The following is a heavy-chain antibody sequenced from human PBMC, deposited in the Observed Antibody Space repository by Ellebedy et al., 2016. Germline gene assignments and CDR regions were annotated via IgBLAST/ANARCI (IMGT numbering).Heavy chain of an antibody. V-gene: IGHV3-23*01. CDR1: GFTFSSYA. CDR3: ARDGGYYYDSGGYSL. CDR2: ISGSGGST. J-gene: IGHJ4*02. Sequence: GESLKISCAASGFTFSSYAMSWVRQAPGKGLEWVSAISGSGGSTYYADSVKGRFTISRDNSKNTLYLQMNSLRAEDTAVYYCARDGGYYYDSGGYSLWGQGTLVTVSS. D-gene: IGHD3-22*01.